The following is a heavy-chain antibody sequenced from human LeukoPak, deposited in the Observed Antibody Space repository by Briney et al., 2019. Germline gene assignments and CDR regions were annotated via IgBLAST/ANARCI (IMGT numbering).Heavy chain of an antibody. J-gene: IGHJ6*02. V-gene: IGHV3-11*01. CDR2: ISSSGSTI. CDR3: ARAGYDFWSGYYNYYYYGMDV. Sequence: GGSLRLSCAASGFTFSDYYMSWIRQAPGKGLEWVSYISSSGSTIYYADSVKGRFTISRDNAKNSLYLQMNSLRAEDTAVYYCARAGYDFWSGYYNYYYYGMDVWGQGTTVTVSS. CDR1: GFTFSDYY. D-gene: IGHD3-3*01.